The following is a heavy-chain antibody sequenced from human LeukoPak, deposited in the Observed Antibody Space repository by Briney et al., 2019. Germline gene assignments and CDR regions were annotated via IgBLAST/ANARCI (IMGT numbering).Heavy chain of an antibody. D-gene: IGHD3-22*01. CDR2: IYYSGST. CDR3: ASDYYDRSGYYR. J-gene: IGHJ5*02. Sequence: PSQTLSLTCTVSGGSISSGGYYRGWLRQHPGKGLEWIGYIYYSGSTYNNPSLKSRVTISVDTSKNQFSLKLSSVTAADTAVYYCASDYYDRSGYYRWGQGTLVTVSS. V-gene: IGHV4-31*03. CDR1: GGSISSGGYY.